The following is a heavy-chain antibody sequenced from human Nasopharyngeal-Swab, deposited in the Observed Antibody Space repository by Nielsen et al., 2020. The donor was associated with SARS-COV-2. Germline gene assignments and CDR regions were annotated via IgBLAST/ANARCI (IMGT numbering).Heavy chain of an antibody. V-gene: IGHV4-4*02. D-gene: IGHD3-3*01. Sequence: VRQAPGKGLEWIGEIYHSGSTNYNPSLKSRVTISVDNPKNQFSLSLSSVTAADTAVYYCASLLTYYDFWSGYLNYYYMDVWGKGTTVTVSS. CDR2: IYHSGST. CDR3: ASLLTYYDFWSGYLNYYYMDV. J-gene: IGHJ6*03.